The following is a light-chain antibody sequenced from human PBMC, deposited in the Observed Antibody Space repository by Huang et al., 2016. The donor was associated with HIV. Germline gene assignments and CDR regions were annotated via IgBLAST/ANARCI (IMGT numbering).Light chain of an antibody. V-gene: IGKV3-15*01. CDR1: QSVSSN. CDR2: GAS. Sequence: EIVMTQSPATLSVSPGERATLSCRASQSVSSNLAWYQQKRGQAPRLLIYGASTRATGIPARFSGSGSETEFTLTISSLQSEEFAVYYCQHYNNWPYTFGQGTKLEIK. CDR3: QHYNNWPYT. J-gene: IGKJ2*01.